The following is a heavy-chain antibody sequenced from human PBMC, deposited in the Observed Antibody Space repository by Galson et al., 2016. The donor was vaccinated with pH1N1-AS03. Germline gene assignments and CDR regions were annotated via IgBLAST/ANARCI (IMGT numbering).Heavy chain of an antibody. CDR3: ARDPRGPCTSATCPTTYYFGMDV. Sequence: SVKVSCKASGYIFTGFYVHWVRQAPGQGLEWMGWINTDSGVTNYAQKFEGWVTMTRDKSVSTAYMELYGLKSDDTAVYYCARDPRGPCTSATCPTTYYFGMDVWGQGTTVIVSS. J-gene: IGHJ6*02. CDR1: GYIFTGFY. D-gene: IGHD2-2*01. V-gene: IGHV1-2*04. CDR2: INTDSGVT.